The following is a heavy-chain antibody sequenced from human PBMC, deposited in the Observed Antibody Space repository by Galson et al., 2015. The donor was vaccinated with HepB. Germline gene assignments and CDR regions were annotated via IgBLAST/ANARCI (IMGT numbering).Heavy chain of an antibody. J-gene: IGHJ6*02. V-gene: IGHV1-3*01. CDR2: INAGNGNT. CDR1: GYTFTSYA. D-gene: IGHD5-24*01. CDR3: ARVSRPGYNLYYYYYYGMDV. Sequence: SVKVSCKASGYTFTSYAMHWVRQAPGQRLEWMGWINAGNGNTKYSQKFQGRVTITRDTSASTAYMELSSLRSEDTAVYYCARVSRPGYNLYYYYYYGMDVWGQGTTVTVSS.